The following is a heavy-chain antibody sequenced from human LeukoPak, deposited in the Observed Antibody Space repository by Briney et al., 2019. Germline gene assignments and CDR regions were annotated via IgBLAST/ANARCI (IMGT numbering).Heavy chain of an antibody. D-gene: IGHD3-3*01. CDR3: ATRGSDFWSGFDH. J-gene: IGHJ4*02. CDR1: GSSLHDLP. CDR2: FDPENAEI. Sequence: ASVKVSCKLSGSSLHDLPIQWVRQPGTKGREWMAGFDPENAEIVYAQKFQGRVTMTEDTSTDTAYLELTSLTSDDTALYYCATRGSDFWSGFDHWGQGTQVTVSS. V-gene: IGHV1-24*01.